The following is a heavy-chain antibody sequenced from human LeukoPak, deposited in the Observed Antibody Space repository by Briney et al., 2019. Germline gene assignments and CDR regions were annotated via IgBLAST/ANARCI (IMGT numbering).Heavy chain of an antibody. V-gene: IGHV3-33*08. CDR2: IWYDGSNK. D-gene: IGHD3-3*01. J-gene: IGHJ4*02. Sequence: GGPLRLSCAASGFTFSSYGMHWVRQAPGKGLEWVAVIWYDGSNKYYADSVKGRFTISRDNSKNTLYLQMNSLRAEDTAVYYCARASQPYYDFWSGYYDYWGQGTLVTVSS. CDR1: GFTFSSYG. CDR3: ARASQPYYDFWSGYYDY.